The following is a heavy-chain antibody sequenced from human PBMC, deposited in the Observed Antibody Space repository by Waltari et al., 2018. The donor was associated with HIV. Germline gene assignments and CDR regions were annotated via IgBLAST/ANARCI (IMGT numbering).Heavy chain of an antibody. Sequence: EVQLVESGGDLVKPGGSLRLSCVASGFIFSNAWMHWVRQAPGKGLEWVGHIKSETAGGTTDYAAPVKGRFTISRDDSRTTLYLQMNSLKIEDTAVYYCTTGPVKWEVGSPAFDIWGQGSMVTVSS. J-gene: IGHJ3*02. CDR2: IKSETAGGTT. V-gene: IGHV3-15*01. CDR3: TTGPVKWEVGSPAFDI. CDR1: GFIFSNAW. D-gene: IGHD1-26*01.